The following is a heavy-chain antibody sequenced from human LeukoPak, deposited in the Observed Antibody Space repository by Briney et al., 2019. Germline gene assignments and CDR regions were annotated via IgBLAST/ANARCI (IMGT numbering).Heavy chain of an antibody. CDR2: IKQDGSEK. CDR3: ARDKGLYGSGSYYCY. Sequence: PGGPLRLPCAASGFTFSSFWMSWARQAPGKGLEWVANIKQDGSEKYYVDPVKGRFTISRDNAKNSLYLQMNSLRAEDTAVYYCARDKGLYGSGSYYCYWGQGTLVTVSS. CDR1: GFTFSSFW. J-gene: IGHJ4*02. V-gene: IGHV3-7*01. D-gene: IGHD3-10*01.